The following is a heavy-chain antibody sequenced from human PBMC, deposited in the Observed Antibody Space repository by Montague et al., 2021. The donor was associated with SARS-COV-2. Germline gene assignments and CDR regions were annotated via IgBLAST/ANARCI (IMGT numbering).Heavy chain of an antibody. J-gene: IGHJ4*02. CDR1: GFTFGGYD. V-gene: IGHV3-13*04. Sequence: SLRLSCAASGFTFGGYDMNWVRQAPGKGLEWVSAIGIGGDTYYLGSVKGRFIISRENAENSLYLQMNSLRVGDTAVYYCARGGEWSSSSLPDYWGQGTLVTVSS. CDR3: ARGGEWSSSSLPDY. CDR2: IGIGGDT. D-gene: IGHD6-6*01.